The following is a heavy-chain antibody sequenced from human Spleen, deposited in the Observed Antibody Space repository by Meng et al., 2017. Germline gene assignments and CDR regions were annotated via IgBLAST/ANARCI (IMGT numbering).Heavy chain of an antibody. Sequence: GESLKISCAASGFTFSSYAMSWVRQAPGKGLEWVSAISGSGGSTYYADSVKGRFTISRDNSKNTLYLQMNSLRAEDTAVYYCAKPRYSYGYAMAYFDYWGQGTRVTVSS. CDR3: AKPRYSYGYAMAYFDY. CDR2: ISGSGGST. J-gene: IGHJ4*02. CDR1: GFTFSSYA. V-gene: IGHV3-23*01. D-gene: IGHD5-18*01.